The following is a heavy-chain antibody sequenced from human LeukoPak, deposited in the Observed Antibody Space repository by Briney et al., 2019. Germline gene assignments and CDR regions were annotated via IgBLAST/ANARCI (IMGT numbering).Heavy chain of an antibody. CDR1: GFTFSSYG. Sequence: PGGSLRLSCAASGFTFSSYGMHWVRQAPGKGLEWVAVISFDASNKYYADSVKGRFTISRDNSKNTLYLQMNSLRAEDTAVYYCARDGGYSGYANYFDYWGQGTLVTVSS. D-gene: IGHD5-12*01. J-gene: IGHJ4*02. V-gene: IGHV3-30*03. CDR3: ARDGGYSGYANYFDY. CDR2: ISFDASNK.